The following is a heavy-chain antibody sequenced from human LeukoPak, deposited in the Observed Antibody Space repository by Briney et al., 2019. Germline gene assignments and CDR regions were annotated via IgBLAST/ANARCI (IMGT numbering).Heavy chain of an antibody. CDR3: ARTYYYDSSDYSALGY. V-gene: IGHV3-7*01. CDR1: GFTFSGYW. D-gene: IGHD3-22*01. CDR2: IKQDGGEK. Sequence: PGGSLRLSCAASGFTFSGYWVNWVRQAPGKGLQWVANIKQDGGEKYYVDSVKGRFTISRDNAKNSLYLQMNSLRAEDTAVYYCARTYYYDSSDYSALGYWGQGTLVTVSS. J-gene: IGHJ4*02.